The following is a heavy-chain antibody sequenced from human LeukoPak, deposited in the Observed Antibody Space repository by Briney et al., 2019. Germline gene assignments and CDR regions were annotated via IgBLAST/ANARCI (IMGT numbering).Heavy chain of an antibody. Sequence: PGGSLRLSCAASGFTFSSYWISWVRQAPGKGLEWVANIKQDGSEKYYVDSVKGRFTISRDNAKNSLYLQMNSLRAEDTAVYYCARSEGLFDPWGQGTLVTVSS. CDR1: GFTFSSYW. CDR3: ARSEGLFDP. J-gene: IGHJ5*02. V-gene: IGHV3-7*01. CDR2: IKQDGSEK.